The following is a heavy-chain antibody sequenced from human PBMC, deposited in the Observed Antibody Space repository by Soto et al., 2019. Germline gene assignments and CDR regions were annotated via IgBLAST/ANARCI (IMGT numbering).Heavy chain of an antibody. CDR3: AREIMPLTNDWYFDL. CDR1: GGSISGGVHS. J-gene: IGHJ2*01. V-gene: IGHV4-30-4*01. Sequence: QVQLQESGPGLVKPSETLSLTCTVSGGSISGGVHSWSWIRQPPGKGLEWIGHIFDSGSTYYNPSLKSRLTISVDTSKNQFSLRLSSVTAAGTAVYYCAREIMPLTNDWYFDLWGRGTLVTVSS. CDR2: IFDSGST. D-gene: IGHD2-8*01.